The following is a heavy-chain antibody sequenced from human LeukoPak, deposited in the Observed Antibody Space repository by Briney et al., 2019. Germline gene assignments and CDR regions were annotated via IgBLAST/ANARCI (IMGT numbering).Heavy chain of an antibody. D-gene: IGHD6-6*01. CDR1: GYTFTGYY. Sequence: ASVKVSCKASGYTFTGYYMHWVRQAPGQGLEWMGWINPNSGGTNYAQKFQGRVTMTRDTSISTAYMELSRLRSDDTAVYYCAREPIEYSSSNDYWGQGTLVTVSS. CDR3: AREPIEYSSSNDY. V-gene: IGHV1-2*02. CDR2: INPNSGGT. J-gene: IGHJ4*02.